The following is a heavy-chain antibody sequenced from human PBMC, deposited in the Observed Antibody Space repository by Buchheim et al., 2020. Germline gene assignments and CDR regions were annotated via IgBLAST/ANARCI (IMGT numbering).Heavy chain of an antibody. Sequence: QVQLVESGGGVVQPGRSLRLSCAASGFTFSSYGMHWVRQAPGKGLEWVAVISYDGSNKYYADSVKGRFTISRDNSKNTLYLQMNSLRAEDTAVYYCAREGGYSGYGDPVGFDYWGQGTL. J-gene: IGHJ4*02. CDR1: GFTFSSYG. V-gene: IGHV3-30*03. CDR3: AREGGYSGYGDPVGFDY. CDR2: ISYDGSNK. D-gene: IGHD5-12*01.